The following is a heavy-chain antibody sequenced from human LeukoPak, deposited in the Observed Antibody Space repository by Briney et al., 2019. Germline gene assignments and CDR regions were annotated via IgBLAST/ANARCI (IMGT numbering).Heavy chain of an antibody. CDR3: ARRSGSYPLEDYYYYMDV. Sequence: GASVKVSCKASGYTFTSYGISWVRQAPGQGLEWMGWISAYNGNTNYAQKLQGRVTMTIDTSTSTAYMELRSLRSDDTAVYYCARRSGSYPLEDYYYYMDVWGKGTTVTVSS. CDR1: GYTFTSYG. J-gene: IGHJ6*03. CDR2: ISAYNGNT. V-gene: IGHV1-18*01. D-gene: IGHD3-10*01.